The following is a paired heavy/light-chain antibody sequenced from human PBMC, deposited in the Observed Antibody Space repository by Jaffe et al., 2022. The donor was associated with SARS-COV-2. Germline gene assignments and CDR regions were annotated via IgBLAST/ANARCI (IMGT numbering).Light chain of an antibody. Sequence: DIQMTQSPSSLSASVRDRVTITCRASQSISDYLNWYQQRPGKAPKLLIFTTSRLQSGVPSRFSGSGSGTDFTLTISSLQPEDFATYYCQQSYSIPYTFGQGTKLEIK. CDR1: QSISDY. CDR2: TTS. V-gene: IGKV1-39*01. J-gene: IGKJ2*01. CDR3: QQSYSIPYT.
Heavy chain of an antibody. CDR2: INHSGST. V-gene: IGHV4-34*01. D-gene: IGHD2-2*01. J-gene: IGHJ6*02. CDR1: TWSFSGHY. CDR3: ARGGCSGTSCYSGGHHGMDV. Sequence: QVQLQQWGAGLLKPSETLSLTCADYTWSFSGHYWSWIRQPPGKGLEWIGEINHSGSTNYNPSLKTRVSMSVDTPNKQISLRLSSMSAADTAVYYCARGGCSGTSCYSGGHHGMDVWGQGTTVTVSS.